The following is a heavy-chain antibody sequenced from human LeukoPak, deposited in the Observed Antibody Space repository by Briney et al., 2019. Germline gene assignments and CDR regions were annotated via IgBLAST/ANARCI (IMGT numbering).Heavy chain of an antibody. D-gene: IGHD6-19*01. CDR3: ARGSPWLWLGPPYYFDY. J-gene: IGHJ4*02. CDR1: GYTFTSYG. CDR2: ISAYNGNT. V-gene: IGHV1-18*01. Sequence: ASVKVSCKTSGYTFTSYGISWVRQAPGQGLEWMGWISAYNGNTNYAQKLQGRVTMTTDTSTSTAYMELRSLRSDDTAVYYCARGSPWLWLGPPYYFDYWGQGTLVTVSS.